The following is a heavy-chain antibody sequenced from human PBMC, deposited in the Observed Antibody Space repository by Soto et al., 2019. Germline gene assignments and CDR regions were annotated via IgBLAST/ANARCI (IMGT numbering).Heavy chain of an antibody. CDR2: ISAYNGNT. CDR3: AREVGYYDFWSGYSPPSQTHNWFDP. D-gene: IGHD3-3*01. J-gene: IGHJ5*02. V-gene: IGHV1-18*01. CDR1: GYTFTSYG. Sequence: GASVKVSCKASGYTFTSYGISWVRQAPGQGLEWMGWISAYNGNTNYAQKLQGRVTMTTDTSTSTAYMELRSLRSDDTAVYYCAREVGYYDFWSGYSPPSQTHNWFDPWGQGTLVTVSS.